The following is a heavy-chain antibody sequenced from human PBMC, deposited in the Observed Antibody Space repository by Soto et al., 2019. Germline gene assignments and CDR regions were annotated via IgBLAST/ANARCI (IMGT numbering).Heavy chain of an antibody. J-gene: IGHJ5*02. D-gene: IGHD4-17*01. CDR2: IYYSGST. CDR3: ARDVSGDYWFDP. V-gene: IGHV4-59*01. Sequence: LSLTCTVSGGSISSYYWSWIRQPPGKGLEWIGYIYYSGSTNYNPSLKSRVTISVDTSKNQFSLKLSSVTAADTAVYYCARDVSGDYWFDPWGQGTLVTVSS. CDR1: GGSISSYY.